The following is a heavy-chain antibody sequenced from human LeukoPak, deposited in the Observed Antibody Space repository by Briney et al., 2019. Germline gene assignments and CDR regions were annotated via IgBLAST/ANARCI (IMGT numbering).Heavy chain of an antibody. D-gene: IGHD3-9*01. CDR3: ARLRGFDSDY. V-gene: IGHV5-10-1*01. Sequence: LGESLKISCKGSGYSFTSYWISWVRQMPGKGLEWMGRIDPSDSYTNYSPSFLGHVTISADKSISTAYLQWSSLKASDTAMYYCARLRGFDSDYWGQGSLVTVSS. CDR1: GYSFTSYW. CDR2: IDPSDSYT. J-gene: IGHJ4*02.